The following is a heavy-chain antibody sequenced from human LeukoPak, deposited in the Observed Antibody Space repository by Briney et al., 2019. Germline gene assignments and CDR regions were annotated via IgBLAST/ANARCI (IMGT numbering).Heavy chain of an antibody. CDR3: AKGLFYVNLDY. D-gene: IGHD5/OR15-5a*01. V-gene: IGHV3-23*01. CDR1: GLTFSSYA. CDR2: ISGSGGST. J-gene: IGHJ4*02. Sequence: GGSLRLSCAASGLTFSSYAMSWVRQAPGKGPEWVSAISGSGGSTYYADSVKGRFTISRDNSKNTLYLQMNSLRAEDTAVYYCAKGLFYVNLDYWGQGTLVTVSS.